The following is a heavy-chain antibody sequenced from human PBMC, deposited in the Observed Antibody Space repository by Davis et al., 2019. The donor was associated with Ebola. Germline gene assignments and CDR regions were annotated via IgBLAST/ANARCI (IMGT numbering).Heavy chain of an antibody. CDR3: AKEGYDYIWGSYRSPLFDY. J-gene: IGHJ4*02. Sequence: GGSLRLSCAASGFTFSSYAMSWVRQAPGKGLEWVSAISGSGGSTYYADSVKGRFTISRDNSKNTLYRQMNSLRAEDTAVYYCAKEGYDYIWGSYRSPLFDYWGQGTLVTVSS. V-gene: IGHV3-23*01. CDR1: GFTFSSYA. D-gene: IGHD3-16*02. CDR2: ISGSGGST.